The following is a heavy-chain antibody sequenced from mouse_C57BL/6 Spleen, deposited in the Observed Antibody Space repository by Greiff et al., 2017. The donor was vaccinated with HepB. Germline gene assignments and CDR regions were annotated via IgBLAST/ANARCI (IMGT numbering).Heavy chain of an antibody. CDR1: GYTFTSYW. CDR3: ARGSKYYFDY. J-gene: IGHJ2*01. V-gene: IGHV1-69*01. CDR2: IDPSDSYT. Sequence: VQLQQPGAELVMPGASVKLSCKASGYTFTSYWMHWVKQRPGQGLEWIGEIDPSDSYTNYNQKFKGKSTLTVDKSSSTAYMQLSSLTSEDSAVYYCARGSKYYFDYWGQGTTLTVSS. D-gene: IGHD2-5*01.